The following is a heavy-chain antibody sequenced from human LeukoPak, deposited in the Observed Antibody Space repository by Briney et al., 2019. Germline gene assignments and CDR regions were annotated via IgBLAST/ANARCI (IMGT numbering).Heavy chain of an antibody. V-gene: IGHV1-69*13. CDR1: GGTFSSYA. CDR3: ARVSRDPTTVGDY. Sequence: SVKVSCKASGGTFSSYAISWVRQAPGQGLEWMGGIIPIFGTANYAQKFQGRVTITADESTSTAYMELSSLRSEDTAVYYCARVSRDPTTVGDYWGQGTLVTVSS. J-gene: IGHJ4*02. D-gene: IGHD4-23*01. CDR2: IIPIFGTA.